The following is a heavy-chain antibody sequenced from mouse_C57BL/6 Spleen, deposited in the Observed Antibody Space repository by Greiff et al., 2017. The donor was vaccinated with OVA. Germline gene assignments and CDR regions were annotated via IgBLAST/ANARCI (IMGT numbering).Heavy chain of an antibody. D-gene: IGHD1-1*01. CDR3: AIYYYGSSPYWYFDV. Sequence: QVQLKQPGAELVKPGASVKVSCKASGYTFTSYWMHWVKQRPGQGLEWIGRIHPSDSDTNYNQKFKGKATLTVDKSSSTAYMQLSSLTSEDSAVYYCAIYYYGSSPYWYFDVWGTGTTVTVSS. CDR1: GYTFTSYW. V-gene: IGHV1-74*01. J-gene: IGHJ1*03. CDR2: IHPSDSDT.